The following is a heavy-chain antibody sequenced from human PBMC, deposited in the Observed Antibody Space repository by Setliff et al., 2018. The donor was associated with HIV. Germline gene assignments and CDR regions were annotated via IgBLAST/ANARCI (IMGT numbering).Heavy chain of an antibody. CDR2: IIPILGTE. V-gene: IGHV1-69*10. CDR1: GTTFSTYL. D-gene: IGHD2-21*01. CDR3: ARDHQTMLWLDY. Sequence: SVKVSCKASGTTFSTYLFTWVRQAPGQGFEWMGGIIPILGTEKYAQKFHGRVTLTADMSTNTAYMELRSPTSEDTAVYYCARDHQTMLWLDYWGQGTLVTVSS. J-gene: IGHJ4*02.